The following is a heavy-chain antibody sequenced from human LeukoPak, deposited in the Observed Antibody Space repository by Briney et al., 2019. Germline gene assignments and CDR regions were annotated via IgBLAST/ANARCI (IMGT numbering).Heavy chain of an antibody. J-gene: IGHJ4*02. Sequence: GESLKISCKGSGYSFTSYWIGWVRQMPGKGLEWMGIIYPGDSDTRYSPSFQGQVTISADKSISTAYLQWSSLKASDTAMYYCARQIWMGDSSGYYYGTLDYWGQGTLVTVSS. CDR3: ARQIWMGDSSGYYYGTLDY. V-gene: IGHV5-51*01. CDR1: GYSFTSYW. CDR2: IYPGDSDT. D-gene: IGHD3-22*01.